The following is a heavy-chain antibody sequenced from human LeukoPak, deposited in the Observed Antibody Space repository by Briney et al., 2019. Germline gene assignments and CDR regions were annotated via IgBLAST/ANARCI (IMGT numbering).Heavy chain of an antibody. CDR3: ARDQNGLTEEVDY. CDR1: GFTFSSYS. V-gene: IGHV3-21*01. J-gene: IGHJ4*02. Sequence: PGGSLRLSCAASGFTFSSYSMNWVRQAPGKGLEWVSSISSSSSYIYYADSVKGRFTISRDNAKNSLYLQMNSLRAEDTAVYYCARDQNGLTEEVDYWGQGTLVTVSS. D-gene: IGHD3-16*01. CDR2: ISSSSSYI.